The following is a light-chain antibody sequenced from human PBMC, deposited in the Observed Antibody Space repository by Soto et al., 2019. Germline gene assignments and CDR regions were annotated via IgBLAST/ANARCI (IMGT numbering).Light chain of an antibody. CDR2: DAS. J-gene: IGKJ1*01. CDR3: QQYNSYVWT. CDR1: QSISSW. V-gene: IGKV1-5*01. Sequence: DIQMTQSPSTLSASVGDRVTITCRASQSISSWLAWYQQKPGKAPKLLIYDASSLESGVPSRFSGSGSGTEFTLTLSSLQPDDFATYYCQQYNSYVWTFGQGTKVEIK.